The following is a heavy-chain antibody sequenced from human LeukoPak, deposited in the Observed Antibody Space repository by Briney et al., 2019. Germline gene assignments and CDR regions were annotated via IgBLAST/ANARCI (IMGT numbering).Heavy chain of an antibody. V-gene: IGHV1-69*06. J-gene: IGHJ4*02. CDR1: GGTFSSYA. D-gene: IGHD3-9*01. Sequence: ASVKVSCKASGGTFSSYAISWVRQAPGQGLEWMGGIIPIFGTANYAQKFQGRVTITADKSTSTAYMELSSLRSEDTTLYYCARGGGFDYDILTGYYQFDYWGQGTLVTVSS. CDR3: ARGGGFDYDILTGYYQFDY. CDR2: IIPIFGTA.